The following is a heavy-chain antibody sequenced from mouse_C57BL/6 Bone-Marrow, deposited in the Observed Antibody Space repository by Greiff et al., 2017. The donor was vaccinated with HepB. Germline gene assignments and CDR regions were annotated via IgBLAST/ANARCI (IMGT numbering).Heavy chain of an antibody. J-gene: IGHJ2*01. Sequence: VQLQQSGPELVKPGASVKIPCKASGYTFTDYNMDWVKQSHGKSLEWIGDINPNNGGTIYNQKFKGKATLTVDKSSSTAYMELRSLTSEDTAVYYCARAGSSLGGYYFDYWGQGTTLTVSS. CDR2: INPNNGGT. V-gene: IGHV1-18*01. CDR3: ARAGSSLGGYYFDY. CDR1: GYTFTDYN. D-gene: IGHD1-1*01.